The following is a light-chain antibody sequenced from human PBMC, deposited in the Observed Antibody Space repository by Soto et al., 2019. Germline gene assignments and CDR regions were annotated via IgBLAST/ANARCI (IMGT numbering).Light chain of an antibody. CDR3: QQRSNWPPMYT. V-gene: IGKV3-11*01. Sequence: EIVLTQSPATLSLSPGERATLSCRASQSVSSYLAWYQQKPGQAPRLLIYDASNRATGIPARFSGSGSGTDLTLTISSLEPEDFVVYYCQQRSNWPPMYTFGQGTKLEIK. CDR1: QSVSSY. J-gene: IGKJ2*01. CDR2: DAS.